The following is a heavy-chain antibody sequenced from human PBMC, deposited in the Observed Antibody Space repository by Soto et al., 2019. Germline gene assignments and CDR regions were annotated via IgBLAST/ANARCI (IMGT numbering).Heavy chain of an antibody. J-gene: IGHJ4*02. CDR3: AKVGRYGYALGSDY. CDR1: GGSFSGYY. Sequence: QVQLQQWGAGLLKPSETLSLTCAVYGGSFSGYYWSWIRQPPGKGLGWIGEINQSGSTNYNPALKRRVTISVDTSNNQFHLKLSSVTAAGTAVDYCAKVGRYGYALGSDYWGQGTLVTVSS. CDR2: INQSGST. V-gene: IGHV4-34*01. D-gene: IGHD5-18*01.